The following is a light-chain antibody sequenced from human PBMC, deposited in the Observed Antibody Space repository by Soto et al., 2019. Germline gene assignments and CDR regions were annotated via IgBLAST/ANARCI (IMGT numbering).Light chain of an antibody. CDR3: GTLYSSLSAAV. CDR2: ENN. CDR1: SSNIGNNY. J-gene: IGLJ7*01. V-gene: IGLV1-51*02. Sequence: QSVLTQPPSVSAAPGQKVTISCSGSSSNIGNNYVSWYQQLPGTAPKLLIYENNKRPSGIPARFSGSKSGTSATLGITGLQSGDEADYYCGTLYSSLSAAVFGGGTQLTVL.